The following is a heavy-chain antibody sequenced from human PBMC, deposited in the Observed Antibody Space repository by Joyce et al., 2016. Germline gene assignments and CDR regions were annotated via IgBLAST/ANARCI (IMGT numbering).Heavy chain of an antibody. J-gene: IGHJ3*02. D-gene: IGHD4-11*01. CDR2: ISSYNGNT. CDR1: GYTFTSYG. Sequence: QVRLVQSGPEVKKPGASVKVSCKASGYTFTSYGISWVRQAPGQGLEWMGWISSYNGNTHYAGKVQGRVTMTTDTVTSTAYMELRSLRVDDTAVYYCARGPRLVITTLMSNDGFDIWGQGTAVIVSS. CDR3: ARGPRLVITTLMSNDGFDI. V-gene: IGHV1-18*01.